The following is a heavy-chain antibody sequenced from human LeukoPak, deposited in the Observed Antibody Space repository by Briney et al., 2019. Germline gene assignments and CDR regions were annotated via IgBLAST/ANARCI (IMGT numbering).Heavy chain of an antibody. CDR3: ARDGYYDSSGYYGDNYFDY. CDR2: FDPEDGET. D-gene: IGHD3-22*01. V-gene: IGHV1-24*01. Sequence: ASVKVSCKVSGYTLSELSMHWVRQAPGKGLEWMGGFDPEDGETIYAQKFQGRVTMTEDTSTDTASMELSSLRSEDTAVYYCARDGYYDSSGYYGDNYFDYWGQGTLVTVSS. J-gene: IGHJ4*02. CDR1: GYTLSELS.